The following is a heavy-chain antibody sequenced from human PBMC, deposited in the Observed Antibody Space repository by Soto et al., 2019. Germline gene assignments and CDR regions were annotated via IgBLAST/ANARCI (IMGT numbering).Heavy chain of an antibody. Sequence: QVTVKESVPVLVKPTETLTLTCTVSGFSLSTAGLGVSWIRQPPGKALEWLAHIFSNDEKSYSTSLKSRLTISKDTSKSQVVLTMTNMDPVDTATYYCASTYSTRWYWFDPWGQGTLVTVSS. CDR2: IFSNDEK. D-gene: IGHD6-13*01. CDR1: GFSLSTAGLG. J-gene: IGHJ5*02. V-gene: IGHV2-26*04. CDR3: ASTYSTRWYWFDP.